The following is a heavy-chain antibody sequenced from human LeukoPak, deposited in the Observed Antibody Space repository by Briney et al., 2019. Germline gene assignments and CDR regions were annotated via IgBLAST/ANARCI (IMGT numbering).Heavy chain of an antibody. J-gene: IGHJ3*02. Sequence: GESLKISCKGSGYSFTSYWIGWVRQMTGKGLEWMGIIYPGDSDTRYSPSFQGQVTISADKSISTAYLQWSSLKASDTAMYYCARRITTFGVAHAFDIWGQGTMVTVSS. CDR1: GYSFTSYW. V-gene: IGHV5-51*01. CDR3: ARRITTFGVAHAFDI. D-gene: IGHD3-3*01. CDR2: IYPGDSDT.